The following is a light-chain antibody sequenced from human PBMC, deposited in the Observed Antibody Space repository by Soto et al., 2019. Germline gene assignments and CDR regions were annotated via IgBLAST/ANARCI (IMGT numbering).Light chain of an antibody. CDR1: SSDVGSYNY. CDR2: EVS. J-gene: IGLJ1*01. Sequence: QSVLTQPASVSGSPGQSITISCTGTSSDVGSYNYVSWYQQHPGKAPKLMIYEVSTRPSGVSSRFSGSKSGNTASLTISGLRAEDEADYYCSSYRSSSTVFGTGTKLTVL. CDR3: SSYRSSSTV. V-gene: IGLV2-14*01.